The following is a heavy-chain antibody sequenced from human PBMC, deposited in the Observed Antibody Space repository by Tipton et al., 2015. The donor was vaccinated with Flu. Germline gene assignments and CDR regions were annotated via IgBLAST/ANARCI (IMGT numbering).Heavy chain of an antibody. CDR3: ARDAGYCSSTSCSSDAFDI. J-gene: IGHJ3*02. Sequence: TLSLTCTVSGGSVSSGSYYWSWIRQPPGKGLEWIGYIYYSGSTNYNPSLKSRVTISVDTSKNQFSLKLSSVTAADTAVYYCARDAGYCSSTSCSSDAFDIWGQGTMVTVSS. D-gene: IGHD2-2*01. V-gene: IGHV4-61*01. CDR1: GGSVSSGSYY. CDR2: IYYSGST.